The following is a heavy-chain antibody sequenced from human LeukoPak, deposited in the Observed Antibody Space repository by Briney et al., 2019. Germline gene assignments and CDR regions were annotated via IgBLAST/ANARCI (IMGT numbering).Heavy chain of an antibody. V-gene: IGHV4-34*01. J-gene: IGHJ4*02. Sequence: PSETLSLTCAVYGGSFSGYYWCWIRQPPPQGLEWIGEIKHSGSTNYNPSLKSRVTISVDTSKNQFSLKLSSVTAADTAVYYCARGLEWLALRFLEWSPTYYFDYWGQGTLVTVSS. D-gene: IGHD3-3*01. CDR1: GGSFSGYY. CDR2: IKHSGST. CDR3: ARGLEWLALRFLEWSPTYYFDY.